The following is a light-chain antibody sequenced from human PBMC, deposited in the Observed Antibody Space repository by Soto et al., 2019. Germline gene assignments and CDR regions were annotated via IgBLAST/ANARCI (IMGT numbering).Light chain of an antibody. J-gene: IGLJ2*01. CDR1: TLPKQY. Sequence: SYELTQPLSVSVSPGQTARITCSGDTLPKQYAYWYQQKPGQAPVLVIYKDSERPSGIPERFSGSSSGTTVTLTISGVQAEDEADYYCQSAESGVTVVFGGGTKLTVL. CDR2: KDS. V-gene: IGLV3-25*02. CDR3: QSAESGVTVV.